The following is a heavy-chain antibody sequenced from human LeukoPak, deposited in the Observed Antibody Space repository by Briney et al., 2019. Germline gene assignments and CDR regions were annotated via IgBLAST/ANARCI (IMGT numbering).Heavy chain of an antibody. CDR3: ARRRTMVRGVMFWWFDP. J-gene: IGHJ5*02. CDR1: GGSISSYY. D-gene: IGHD3-10*01. Sequence: SETLSLTCTVSGGSISSYYWSWIRQPAGKGLEWIGRIYTSGSTNYNPSLKSRVTMSVDTSKNQFSLKLSSVTAADTAVYYCARRRTMVRGVMFWWFDPWGQGTLVTVSS. CDR2: IYTSGST. V-gene: IGHV4-4*07.